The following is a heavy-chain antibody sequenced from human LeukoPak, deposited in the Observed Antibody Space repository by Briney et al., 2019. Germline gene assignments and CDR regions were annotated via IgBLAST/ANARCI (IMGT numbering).Heavy chain of an antibody. V-gene: IGHV3-30*18. D-gene: IGHD2-2*01. CDR2: ISYDGRNI. CDR3: AKGPLRGTAAAIDY. CDR1: GFTFGDYA. J-gene: IGHJ4*02. Sequence: GGSLRLSCAASGFTFGDYAMNWVRQAPGKGLEWVAVISYDGRNIHYPDSVKGRFTISRDISTDTLWLQMDSLRTEDTAVYYCAKGPLRGTAAAIDYWGQGTLVTVSS.